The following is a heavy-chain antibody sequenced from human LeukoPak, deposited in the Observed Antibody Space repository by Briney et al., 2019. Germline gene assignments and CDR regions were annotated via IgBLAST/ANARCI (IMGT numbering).Heavy chain of an antibody. Sequence: GGSLRLSCAASGFTFSSSWMTWVRQAPGKGLEWVANIKKDGSDKNYVDSVKGRFTISRDNAKNSLFLQMNSLRAEDTAVYYCAKRSAESSGYFDSWGQGTLVTVSS. CDR2: IKKDGSDK. CDR3: AKRSAESSGYFDS. D-gene: IGHD6-19*01. J-gene: IGHJ4*02. CDR1: GFTFSSSW. V-gene: IGHV3-7*01.